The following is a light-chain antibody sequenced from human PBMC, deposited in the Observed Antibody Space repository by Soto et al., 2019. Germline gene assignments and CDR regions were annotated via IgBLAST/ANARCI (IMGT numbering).Light chain of an antibody. CDR3: SSYTISNTLV. CDR1: SSDVGGYYY. V-gene: IGLV2-14*01. Sequence: QSVLTQPASVSGSPGQSITISCTGTSSDVGGYYYVSWYQQYPGKAPKLMIYDVSNRPSGVSNRFSGSKSGNTASLTISGLQAEDEADYYCSSYTISNTLVFGSGTKVTV. CDR2: DVS. J-gene: IGLJ1*01.